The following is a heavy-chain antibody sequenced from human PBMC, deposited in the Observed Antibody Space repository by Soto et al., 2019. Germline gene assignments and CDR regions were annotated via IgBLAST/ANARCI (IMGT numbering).Heavy chain of an antibody. D-gene: IGHD3-10*01. CDR1: GFTFSSYA. V-gene: IGHV3-30-3*01. Sequence: QPWGSLRLSCAASGFTFSSYAMHWGSQAPGKGLEWVAVISYDGSNKYYEDSMKGRFTISRDNSKNTLYLQMNSLRAEDTAVYYCARVRHYYGSGYAFDIWGQGTRVTVS. J-gene: IGHJ3*02. CDR2: ISYDGSNK. CDR3: ARVRHYYGSGYAFDI.